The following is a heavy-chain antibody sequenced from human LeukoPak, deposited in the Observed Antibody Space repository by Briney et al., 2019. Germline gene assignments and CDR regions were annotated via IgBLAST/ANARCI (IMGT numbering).Heavy chain of an antibody. CDR2: INTNTGNP. J-gene: IGHJ4*02. D-gene: IGHD6-13*01. CDR1: GYTFTSYA. V-gene: IGHV7-4-1*02. Sequence: SVKVSCKASGYTFTSYAMNWVRQAPGQGLEWMGWINTNTGNPTYAQGFTGRFVFSLDTSVSTAYLQISSLKAEDTAVYYCARGYSSSWYGGSLFDYWGQGTLVTVSS. CDR3: ARGYSSSWYGGSLFDY.